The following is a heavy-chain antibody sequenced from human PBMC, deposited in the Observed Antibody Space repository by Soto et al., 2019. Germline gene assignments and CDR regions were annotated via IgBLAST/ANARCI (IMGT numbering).Heavy chain of an antibody. D-gene: IGHD6-6*01. CDR3: SCASSSSLYYYYYGMDV. Sequence: PGGSLRLSCAASGFNFNRFNMNWVRQAPGKGLEWVGFIRSKAYGGTTEYAASVKGRFTISRDDSRSIAYLQMNSLKTEDTAVYFCSCASSSSLYYYYYGMDVWGQGTTVTVSS. CDR2: IRSKAYGGTT. V-gene: IGHV3-49*04. CDR1: GFNFNRFN. J-gene: IGHJ6*02.